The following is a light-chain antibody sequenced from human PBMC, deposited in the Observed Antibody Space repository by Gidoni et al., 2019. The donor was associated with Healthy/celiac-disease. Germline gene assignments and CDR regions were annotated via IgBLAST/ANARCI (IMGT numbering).Light chain of an antibody. CDR2: EGS. V-gene: IGLV2-23*01. J-gene: IGLJ2*01. Sequence: QSALPPPASVSGSPGQSITISCTGTSSDLWSYHLVSWYQQHPGKAPKLMIYEGSKRPSGVSNRFSGSKSGNTASLTISGLQAEDEADYYCCSYAGSVVFGGGTKLTVL. CDR1: SSDLWSYHL. CDR3: CSYAGSVV.